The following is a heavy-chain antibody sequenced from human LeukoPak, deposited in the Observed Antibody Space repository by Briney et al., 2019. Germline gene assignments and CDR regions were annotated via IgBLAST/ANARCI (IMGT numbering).Heavy chain of an antibody. Sequence: ASVKVSCKASGDTFTSYYMHWVRQAPGQGLEWMGIINPSGGSTSYAQKFQGRVTMTRDTSTSTVYMELSSLRSEDTAVYYCARERMATIDGALGLDYWGQGTRVTVSS. J-gene: IGHJ4*02. V-gene: IGHV1-46*01. CDR3: ARERMATIDGALGLDY. CDR1: GDTFTSYY. D-gene: IGHD5-24*01. CDR2: INPSGGST.